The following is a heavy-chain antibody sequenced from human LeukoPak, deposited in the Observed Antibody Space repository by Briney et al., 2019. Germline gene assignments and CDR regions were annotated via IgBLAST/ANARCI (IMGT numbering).Heavy chain of an antibody. V-gene: IGHV4-59*01. D-gene: IGHD1-1*01. Sequence: PSETLSLTCTVSGDSISRFYWSWIRQPPGKGLEWIGYIYYSGSTNYNPSLNSRVTISVDTSKNQFSLELNSVTAADTAVYYCARDRRESTKPNDAFDIWGQGTMVTVSS. CDR1: GDSISRFY. CDR2: IYYSGST. J-gene: IGHJ3*02. CDR3: ARDRRESTKPNDAFDI.